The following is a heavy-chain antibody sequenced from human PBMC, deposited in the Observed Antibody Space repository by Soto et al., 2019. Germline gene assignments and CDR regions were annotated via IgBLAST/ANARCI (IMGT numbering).Heavy chain of an antibody. CDR2: ISAYNGNT. D-gene: IGHD2-2*01. CDR3: ARDIVVVPVGENSDKYGMDV. V-gene: IGHV1-18*04. CDR1: GYTFTSYG. J-gene: IGHJ6*02. Sequence: ASVKVSCKASGYTFTSYGISWVRQAPGQGLEWMGWISAYNGNTNYAQKLQGRVTMTTDTSTSTAYTELRSLRSDDTAVYYCARDIVVVPVGENSDKYGMDVWGQGTTVTVSS.